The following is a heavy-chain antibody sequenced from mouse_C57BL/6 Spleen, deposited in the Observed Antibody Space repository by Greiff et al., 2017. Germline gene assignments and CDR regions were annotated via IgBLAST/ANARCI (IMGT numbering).Heavy chain of an antibody. CDR2: INPSNGGT. Sequence: HVQLQQPGTELVKPGASVKLSCKASGYTFTSYWMHWVKQRPGQGLEWIGNINPSNGGTNYNEKFKSKATLTVDKSSSKAYMQLSSLTSEDSAVYYCARRERGFYAMDYWGQGTSVTVSS. CDR1: GYTFTSYW. V-gene: IGHV1-53*01. CDR3: ARRERGFYAMDY. J-gene: IGHJ4*01.